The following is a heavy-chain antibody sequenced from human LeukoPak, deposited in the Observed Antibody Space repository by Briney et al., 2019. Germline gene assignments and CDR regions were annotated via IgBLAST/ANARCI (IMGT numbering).Heavy chain of an antibody. CDR3: AGTEGSGSSPF. V-gene: IGHV4-59*01. CDR2: IYYTGIT. J-gene: IGHJ3*01. Sequence: SETLSLTCTVSGGSISGYYWSWIRQPPGKGLEWIAYIYYTGITNYNPSLKSRVTISVDTSKNQFSLRLTSMTAADTAVYYCAGTEGSGSSPFWGQGTMVTVSS. D-gene: IGHD3-10*01. CDR1: GGSISGYY.